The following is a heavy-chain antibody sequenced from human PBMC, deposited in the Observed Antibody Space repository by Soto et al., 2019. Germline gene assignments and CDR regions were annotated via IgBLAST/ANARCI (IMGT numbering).Heavy chain of an antibody. CDR3: ASSIEYYYDSSGYGPFDY. D-gene: IGHD3-22*01. CDR2: INAGNGNT. CDR1: GYTFTSYA. V-gene: IGHV1-3*01. J-gene: IGHJ4*02. Sequence: ASVKVSCKASGYTFTSYAMHWVRQAPGQRLEWMGWINAGNGNTKYSQKFQGRVTITRDTSAGTAYMELSSLRSEDTAVYYCASSIEYYYDSSGYGPFDYWGQGTLVTVSS.